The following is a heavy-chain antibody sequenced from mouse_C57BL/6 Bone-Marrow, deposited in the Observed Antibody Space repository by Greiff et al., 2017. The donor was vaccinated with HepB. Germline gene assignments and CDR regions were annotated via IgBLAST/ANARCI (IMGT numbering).Heavy chain of an antibody. CDR3: ARHEALLRDWYFDV. CDR1: GFTFSSYT. J-gene: IGHJ1*03. D-gene: IGHD1-2*01. Sequence: EVQRVESGGGLVKPGGSLKLSCAASGFTFSSYTMSWVRQTPEKRLEWVATISGGGGNTYYPDSVKGRFTISRDNAKNTLYLQMSSLRSEDTALYYCARHEALLRDWYFDVWGTGTTVTVSS. V-gene: IGHV5-9*01. CDR2: ISGGGGNT.